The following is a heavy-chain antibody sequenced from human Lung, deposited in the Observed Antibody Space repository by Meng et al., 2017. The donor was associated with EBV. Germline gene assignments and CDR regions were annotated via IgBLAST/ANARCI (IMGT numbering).Heavy chain of an antibody. CDR3: ARGKRRYDY. Sequence: QVQLVESGGGLVKPGGSLRLSCAVSGFIFSDYYMSWIRQAPGKGLEWLSYIRSSGNMSYYANSVRGRFTISRDNANNLLFLQLHGLRADDTALYYCARGKRRYDYWGQGTLVTVAS. J-gene: IGHJ4*02. CDR1: GFIFSDYY. V-gene: IGHV3-11*01. CDR2: IRSSGNMS.